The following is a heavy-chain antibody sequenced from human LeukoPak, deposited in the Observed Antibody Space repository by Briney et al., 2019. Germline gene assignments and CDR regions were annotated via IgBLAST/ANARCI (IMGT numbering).Heavy chain of an antibody. V-gene: IGHV3-30-3*01. J-gene: IGHJ4*02. D-gene: IGHD4/OR15-4a*01. CDR3: ARAPPTDDYGARLDY. Sequence: GRSLRLSCAASGFTFSSYAMHWVRQAPGKGLEWVAVISYDGSNKYYADSVKGRFTISRDNSKNTLYLQMNSLRAEDTAVYYCARAPPTDDYGARLDYWGQGPLATVSS. CDR2: ISYDGSNK. CDR1: GFTFSSYA.